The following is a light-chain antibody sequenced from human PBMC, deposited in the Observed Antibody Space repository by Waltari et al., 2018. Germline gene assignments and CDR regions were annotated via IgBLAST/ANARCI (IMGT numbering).Light chain of an antibody. V-gene: IGKV3-20*01. CDR2: DAS. CDR3: QKYVNLPAT. CDR1: QSVGRY. J-gene: IGKJ1*01. Sequence: IGLTPAPGTLAFSPGGKATLPCRARQSVGRYLAWYQQKPGQAPRLLIYDASTRATGIPDRFSGSGSGTDFSLTISRLESEDFAVYYCQKYVNLPATFGQGTKVEIK.